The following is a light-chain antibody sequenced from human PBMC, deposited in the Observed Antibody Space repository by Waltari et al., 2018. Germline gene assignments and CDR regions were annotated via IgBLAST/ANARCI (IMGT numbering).Light chain of an antibody. CDR1: PYDIGYYDY. CDR3: SSHTTRSTWV. J-gene: IGLJ3*02. Sequence: QSALTQPASVSGSPGQSITLSCTGPPYDIGYYDYVSWYQQHLGRAPKLRIYDVRERPSGVSDRFSGSKSGNTASLIISGLQADDEADYYCSSHTTRSTWVFGGGTKLTVL. CDR2: DVR. V-gene: IGLV2-14*03.